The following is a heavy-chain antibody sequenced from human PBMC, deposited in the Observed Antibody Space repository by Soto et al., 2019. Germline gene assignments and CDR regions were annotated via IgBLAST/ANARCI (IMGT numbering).Heavy chain of an antibody. CDR1: GGSISGSTYC. D-gene: IGHD3-10*01. CDR3: SSGSGTSLDY. V-gene: IGHV4-39*02. Sequence: SETLSLTCTVSGGSISGSTYCWSWVRPPPGKGLEWIGTLHYSGSTYYNPSLKSRVTISVDTSKNHFSLKLNSVTAADTAVYYCSSGSGTSLDYWGQGTLVTVSS. J-gene: IGHJ4*02. CDR2: LHYSGST.